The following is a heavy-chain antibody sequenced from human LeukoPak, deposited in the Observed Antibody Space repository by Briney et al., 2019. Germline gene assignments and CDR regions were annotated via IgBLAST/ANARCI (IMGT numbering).Heavy chain of an antibody. CDR2: ISSSGSTI. Sequence: PGGSLRLSCAASGFTFSSYEMNWVRQAPGKGLEWVSYISSSGSTIYYADSVKGRFTISRDNAKNSLYLQMNSLRAEDTAVYYCAFLGYGSGFNSGYWGQGTLLTVSS. CDR3: AFLGYGSGFNSGY. CDR1: GFTFSSYE. V-gene: IGHV3-48*03. J-gene: IGHJ4*02. D-gene: IGHD3-10*01.